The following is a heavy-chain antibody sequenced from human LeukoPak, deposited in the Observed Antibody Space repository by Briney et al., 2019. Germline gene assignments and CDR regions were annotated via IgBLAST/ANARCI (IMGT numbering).Heavy chain of an antibody. V-gene: IGHV4-34*01. Sequence: SETLSLTCAVYGGAFSGYYWSWIRQPPGKGLEWIGEINHSGSTNYNPSLKSRVTVSVDRSKSPFSLKLSSVTAADTAVYYCARHGLVAARHAFDIWGQGTVVTVSS. CDR1: GGAFSGYY. D-gene: IGHD6-6*01. CDR2: INHSGST. J-gene: IGHJ3*02. CDR3: ARHGLVAARHAFDI.